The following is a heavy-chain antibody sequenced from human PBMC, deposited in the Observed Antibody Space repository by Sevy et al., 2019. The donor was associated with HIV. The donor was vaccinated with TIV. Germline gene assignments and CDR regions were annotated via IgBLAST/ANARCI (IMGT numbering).Heavy chain of an antibody. J-gene: IGHJ4*02. D-gene: IGHD2-15*01. V-gene: IGHV3-23*01. Sequence: GGSLRLSCAASGFTFTNYAMNWVRQAPGKGLEWVTGISDSGDTTHYAVSVNGRFTITRDYSKNTVSIQMSSLRTDDTAIYYSAILPSTVMFQEKGYWGQGTRVTVSS. CDR2: ISDSGDTT. CDR3: AILPSTVMFQEKGY. CDR1: GFTFTNYA.